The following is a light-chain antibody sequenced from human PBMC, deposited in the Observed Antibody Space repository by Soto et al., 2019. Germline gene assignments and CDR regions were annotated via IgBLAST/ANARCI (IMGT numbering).Light chain of an antibody. V-gene: IGLV3-21*04. CDR3: QVWDTTGLV. CDR2: YDS. CDR1: NLGSKS. Sequence: SYELTQPPSVSVAPGKTARISCGGNNLGSKSVHWYQQKPGQAPVLVIFYDSDRPSGIPERFSGSNSGNTATLTISRVEAGDEADYYCQVWDTTGLVFGGGTQLTVL. J-gene: IGLJ2*01.